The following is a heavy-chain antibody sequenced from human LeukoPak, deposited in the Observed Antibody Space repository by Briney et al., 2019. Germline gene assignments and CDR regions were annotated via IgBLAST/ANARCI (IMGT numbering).Heavy chain of an antibody. Sequence: PGGSLRLSCAASGFTFSSYAMHWVRQAPGKGLEWVAVISYDGSNKYYADSVKGRFTISGDNSKNTLYLQMNSLRAEDTAVYYCARDRAASRNWFDPWGQGTLVTVSS. CDR2: ISYDGSNK. CDR1: GFTFSSYA. V-gene: IGHV3-30-3*01. D-gene: IGHD5-18*01. J-gene: IGHJ5*02. CDR3: ARDRAASRNWFDP.